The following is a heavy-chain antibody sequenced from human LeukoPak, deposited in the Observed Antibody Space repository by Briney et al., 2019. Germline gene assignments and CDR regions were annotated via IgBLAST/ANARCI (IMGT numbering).Heavy chain of an antibody. Sequence: GGSLRLSCAASGFIFSIYWMSWVRQAPGKGLEWVANIKQDGSEKYYVDSVKGRFTISRDNAKNSVYLQMNSLRAEDTALYYCAKDLSRSGSGFDYWGQGTLVTVSS. CDR3: AKDLSRSGSGFDY. CDR1: GFIFSIYW. CDR2: IKQDGSEK. D-gene: IGHD3-10*01. V-gene: IGHV3-7*03. J-gene: IGHJ4*02.